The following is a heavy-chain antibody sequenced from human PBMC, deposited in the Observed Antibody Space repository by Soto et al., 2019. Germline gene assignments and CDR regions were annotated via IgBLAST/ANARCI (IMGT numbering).Heavy chain of an antibody. Sequence: EVQLLESGGGLVQPGGSLRLSCAASGFTFTSYAMSGVRQAPGKGLEWVSVISGSGGSTYYADSVKGRFTISRDISKNTLYLQMDSLRAEDTAVYYCAKGWTTVTTTGMDVWGQGTTVTVSS. CDR1: GFTFTSYA. CDR2: ISGSGGST. CDR3: AKGWTTVTTTGMDV. V-gene: IGHV3-23*01. J-gene: IGHJ6*02. D-gene: IGHD4-17*01.